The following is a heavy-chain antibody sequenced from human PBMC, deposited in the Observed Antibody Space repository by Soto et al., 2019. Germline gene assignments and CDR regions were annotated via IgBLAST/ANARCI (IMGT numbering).Heavy chain of an antibody. J-gene: IGHJ4*02. Sequence: GGSLRLSCAASGFTFSSYAMSWVRQAPGKGLEWVSAISGSGGSTYYADSVKGRFTISRDNSKNTLYLQMNSLRAEDTAVYYCAKDPAYYYDSSGYWAFDYWGQGTLVTVSS. CDR3: AKDPAYYYDSSGYWAFDY. D-gene: IGHD3-22*01. CDR2: ISGSGGST. CDR1: GFTFSSYA. V-gene: IGHV3-23*01.